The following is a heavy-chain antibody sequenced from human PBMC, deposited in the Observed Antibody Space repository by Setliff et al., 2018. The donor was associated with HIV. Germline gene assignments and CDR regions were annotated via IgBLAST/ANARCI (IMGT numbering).Heavy chain of an antibody. CDR3: ARGGDDSGPGTWPFDF. CDR2: IHGNSGAT. V-gene: IGHV1-2*02. Sequence: ASVKVSCKASGYNFSDYYLHWVRQAPGQGLEWMGWIHGNSGATNYAQKFRGRVTMTRDTSTYTAYMELTRLRSDDTAVYSCARGGDDSGPGTWPFDFWGKGALVTVAS. J-gene: IGHJ4*02. D-gene: IGHD3-10*01. CDR1: GYNFSDYY.